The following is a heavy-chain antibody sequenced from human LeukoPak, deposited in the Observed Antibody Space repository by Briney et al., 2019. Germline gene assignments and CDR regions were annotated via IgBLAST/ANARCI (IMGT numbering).Heavy chain of an antibody. CDR3: AKDHFLPKNHVDY. CDR2: ISGSGDST. D-gene: IGHD2-2*01. V-gene: IGHV3-23*01. Sequence: PGGSLRLSCAASGFTFSSYAMTWVRQAPGKGLEWVSAISGSGDSTYYADSVKGRFTISRDNSKNTLYLQMNSLRAEDTAVYYCAKDHFLPKNHVDYWGQGTLVTVSS. CDR1: GFTFSSYA. J-gene: IGHJ4*02.